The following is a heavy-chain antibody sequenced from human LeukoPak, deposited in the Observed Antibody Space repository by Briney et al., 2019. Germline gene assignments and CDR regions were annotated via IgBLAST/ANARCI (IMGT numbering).Heavy chain of an antibody. V-gene: IGHV1-69*05. J-gene: IGHJ4*02. CDR2: IIPIFGTA. D-gene: IGHD6-13*01. CDR3: ARHTSRPGDPGYSSSWIDY. Sequence: SVKVSCKASGGTFSSYAISWVRQAPGQGLEWMGGIIPIFGTANYAQKFQGRVTITTDESTSTAYMELSSLRSEDTAVYYCARHTSRPGDPGYSSSWIDYWGQGTLVTVSS. CDR1: GGTFSSYA.